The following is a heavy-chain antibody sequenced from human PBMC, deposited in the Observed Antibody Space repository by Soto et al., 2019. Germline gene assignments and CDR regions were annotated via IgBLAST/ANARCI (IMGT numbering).Heavy chain of an antibody. CDR3: ARDYDGFDY. Sequence: SETLSLTCDVSSVSITSSNWWTWVRQPPGKGLEWLGKVSHSGTVNYNATLRSRVTISVDKPKNQLSLKLMSVTAADTAVYYCARDYDGFDYWGPGILVTVSS. D-gene: IGHD3-16*01. CDR2: VSHSGTV. CDR1: SVSITSSNW. V-gene: IGHV4-4*02. J-gene: IGHJ4*02.